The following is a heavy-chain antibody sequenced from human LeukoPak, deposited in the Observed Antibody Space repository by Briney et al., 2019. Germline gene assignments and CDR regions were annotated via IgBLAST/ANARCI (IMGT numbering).Heavy chain of an antibody. CDR1: GGSFSGYY. Sequence: PSETLSLTCAVYGGSFSGYYWSWIRQPPGKGLEWIGEINHSGSTNYNPSLKSRVTISVDTSKNQFSLKLSSVTAADTAVYYSARSKRWLRFPNYFDYWGQGTLVTVSS. CDR2: INHSGST. CDR3: ARSKRWLRFPNYFDY. V-gene: IGHV4-34*01. J-gene: IGHJ4*02. D-gene: IGHD5-12*01.